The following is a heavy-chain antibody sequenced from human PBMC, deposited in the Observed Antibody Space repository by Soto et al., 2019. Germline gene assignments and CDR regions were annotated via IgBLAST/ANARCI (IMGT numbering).Heavy chain of an antibody. D-gene: IGHD6-13*01. V-gene: IGHV3-30-3*01. CDR1: GFTFSSYA. Sequence: GGSLRLSCAASGFTFSSYAMHWVRQAPGKGLEWVAVISYDGSNKYYADSVKGRFTISRDNSKNTLYLQMNSLRAEDTAVYYCAREEYSSSWYYYYGMDVWGQGTTVTVSS. J-gene: IGHJ6*02. CDR3: AREEYSSSWYYYYGMDV. CDR2: ISYDGSNK.